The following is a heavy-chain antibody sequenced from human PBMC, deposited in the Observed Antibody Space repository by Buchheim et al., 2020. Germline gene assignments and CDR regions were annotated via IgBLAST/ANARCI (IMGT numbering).Heavy chain of an antibody. CDR2: IHHSGVT. CDR3: AREVTTTETFDC. J-gene: IGHJ4*02. CDR1: GGSISSDGQY. V-gene: IGHV4-31*03. D-gene: IGHD4-17*01. Sequence: QVQLQESGPGLVKPLQTLSLTCTVSGGSISSDGQYWSWIRQHPGKGLEWIGYIHHSGVTYYNSSLKSRVSISIDTSKNHFSLELSSVTAADAAVYYCAREVTTTETFDCWGQGTL.